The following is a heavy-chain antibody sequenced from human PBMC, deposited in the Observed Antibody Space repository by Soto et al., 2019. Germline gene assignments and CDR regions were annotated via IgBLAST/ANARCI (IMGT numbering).Heavy chain of an antibody. Sequence: GSLRLSCAASGFTFSDSWMGWARQVPGKGPEWVANINQDGSGKNYVDSVKGRFTISRDNAKNSLYLQMNSLRAEDTAVYYCASLGRHGWGQGTTVTVSS. D-gene: IGHD3-16*01. CDR1: GFTFSDSW. CDR2: INQDGSGK. CDR3: ASLGRHG. J-gene: IGHJ6*02. V-gene: IGHV3-7*01.